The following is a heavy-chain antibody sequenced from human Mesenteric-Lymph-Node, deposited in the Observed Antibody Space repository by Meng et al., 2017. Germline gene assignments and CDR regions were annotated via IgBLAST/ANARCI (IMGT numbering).Heavy chain of an antibody. CDR2: TYYRSKYYN. Sequence: VQVRQPGHGLGNPPQTLSLPCAISGDSVSSNSAAWNWIRQSPSRGLEWLGRTYYRSKYYNDYALSVKSRITINPDTSKNQFSLQLNSVTPEDTAIYYCARDWGDVRGGFDFWGQGTLVTVSS. CDR1: GDSVSSNSAA. V-gene: IGHV6-1*01. D-gene: IGHD3-10*02. CDR3: ARDWGDVRGGFDF. J-gene: IGHJ4*02.